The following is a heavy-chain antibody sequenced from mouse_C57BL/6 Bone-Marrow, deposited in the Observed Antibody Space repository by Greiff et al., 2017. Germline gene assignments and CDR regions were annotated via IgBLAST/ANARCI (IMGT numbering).Heavy chain of an antibody. CDR1: GFTFSSYA. V-gene: IGHV5-9-1*02. D-gene: IGHD1-1*01. CDR2: ISSGGDYI. Sequence: EVKVVESGEGLVKPGGSLKLSCAASGFTFSSYAMSWVRQTPEKRLEWVAYISSGGDYIYYADTVKGRFTISRDNARNTLYLQMSSLKSEDTAMYYCTRKVLLCYWYFDVWGQGTLVTVSA. CDR3: TRKVLLCYWYFDV. J-gene: IGHJ3*01.